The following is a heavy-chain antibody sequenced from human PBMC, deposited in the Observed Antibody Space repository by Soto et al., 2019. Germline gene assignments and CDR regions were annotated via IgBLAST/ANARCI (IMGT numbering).Heavy chain of an antibody. V-gene: IGHV3-33*01. D-gene: IGHD6-13*01. CDR2: IWYDGSNK. CDR3: ARDGAAGTDYYGMAV. CDR1: GFTFSSYG. J-gene: IGHJ6*02. Sequence: QVQLVESGGGVVQPGRSLRLSCAASGFTFSSYGMHWVRQAPGKGLEWVAVIWYDGSNKYYADSVKGRFTISRDNSKNPLYLQMNGLRAEDTAVYYCARDGAAGTDYYGMAVWGQGTTVTVSS.